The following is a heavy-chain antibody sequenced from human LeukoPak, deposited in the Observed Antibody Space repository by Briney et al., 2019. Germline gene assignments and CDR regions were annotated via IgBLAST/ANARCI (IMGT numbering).Heavy chain of an antibody. J-gene: IGHJ5*02. D-gene: IGHD2-2*02. CDR2: INPSGGST. CDR3: ARDWEPFAHCSSTSCYTFDP. Sequence: ASVKVSCKASGYTFTSYYMHWVRQAPGQGLEWMGIINPSGGSTSYAQKFQGRVTMTRDTSTSTVYMELSSLRSEDTAVYYCARDWEPFAHCSSTSCYTFDPWGQGTLVTVSS. CDR1: GYTFTSYY. V-gene: IGHV1-46*01.